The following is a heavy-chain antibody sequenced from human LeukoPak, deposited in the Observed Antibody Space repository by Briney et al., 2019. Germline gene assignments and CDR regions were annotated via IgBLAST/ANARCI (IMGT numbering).Heavy chain of an antibody. CDR2: ISPSGGGI. J-gene: IGHJ4*02. Sequence: ASVKVSCKASGYTFTNYYIHWVRQAPGQGLEWMGLISPSGGGIIYAQRFRGRVTMTRDTSTSTVYMDLNSLRSEDTAVYYCARSSITVTHEIDHWGQGTLVTVSS. V-gene: IGHV1-46*01. D-gene: IGHD4-17*01. CDR3: ARSSITVTHEIDH. CDR1: GYTFTNYY.